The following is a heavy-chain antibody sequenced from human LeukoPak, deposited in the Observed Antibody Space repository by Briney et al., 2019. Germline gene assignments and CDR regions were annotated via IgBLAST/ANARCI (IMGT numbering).Heavy chain of an antibody. CDR3: AKFFSGSYDY. CDR2: ISGSGGST. D-gene: IGHD1-26*01. V-gene: IGHV3-23*01. CDR1: GFTVSSNY. J-gene: IGHJ4*02. Sequence: PGGSLRLSCAASGFTVSSNYMSWVRQAPGKGLEWVSAISGSGGSTYYADSVKGRFTISRDNSKNTLYLQMNSLRAEDTAVYYCAKFFSGSYDYWGQGTLVTVSS.